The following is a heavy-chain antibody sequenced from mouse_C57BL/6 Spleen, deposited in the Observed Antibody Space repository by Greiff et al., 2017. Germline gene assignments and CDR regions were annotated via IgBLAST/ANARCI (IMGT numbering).Heavy chain of an antibody. Sequence: EVKLQESGPGLVKPSQSLSLTCSVTGYSITSGYYWNWIRQFPGNKLEWMGYISYDGSNNYNPSLKNRISITRDTYKNQFFLKLNSVTTEDTATYYCARDEDYYGSSLPAYWGQGTLVTVSA. J-gene: IGHJ3*01. D-gene: IGHD1-1*01. CDR1: GYSITSGYY. V-gene: IGHV3-6*01. CDR3: ARDEDYYGSSLPAY. CDR2: ISYDGSN.